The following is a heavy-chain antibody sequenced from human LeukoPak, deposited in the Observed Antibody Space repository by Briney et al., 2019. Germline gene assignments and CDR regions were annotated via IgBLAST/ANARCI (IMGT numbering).Heavy chain of an antibody. V-gene: IGHV3-7*01. CDR1: GFTFSSYW. D-gene: IGHD1-1*01. Sequence: GGSLRLSCAASGFTFSSYWMYWVRQAPGKGLEWVANIKKDGSDKYYVDSVKGRFTISRDNSKNTLYLQMNSLRAEDTAVYYCARDPLGTRPGFDYWGQGTLVTVSS. CDR3: ARDPLGTRPGFDY. CDR2: IKKDGSDK. J-gene: IGHJ4*02.